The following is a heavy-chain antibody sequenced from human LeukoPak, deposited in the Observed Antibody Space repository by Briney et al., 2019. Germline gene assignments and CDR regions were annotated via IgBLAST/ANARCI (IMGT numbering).Heavy chain of an antibody. CDR3: AKARYSSSWYEIDY. V-gene: IGHV3-23*01. D-gene: IGHD6-13*01. J-gene: IGHJ4*02. Sequence: GGSLRLSCAASGFTFSSYAMSWVRQAPGKGLEWVSAISGSGGSTYYADSVKGRFTISRDNSKNTLYLQMNSLRAGDTAVYYCAKARYSSSWYEIDYWGQGTLVTVSS. CDR2: ISGSGGST. CDR1: GFTFSSYA.